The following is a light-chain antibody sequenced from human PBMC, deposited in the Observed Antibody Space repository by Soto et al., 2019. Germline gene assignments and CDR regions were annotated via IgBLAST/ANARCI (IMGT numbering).Light chain of an antibody. CDR3: SSYTSTSTRV. Sequence: QSALTQPAFVSGSPGQSITISCTGPSSDVGGYNYVSWYQHPPGKAPKLMISEVSNRPSGVSNRFSGSKSGNTASLTISGLQAEDEADYYCSSYTSTSTRVFGTGTKLTVL. CDR2: EVS. CDR1: SSDVGGYNY. V-gene: IGLV2-14*01. J-gene: IGLJ1*01.